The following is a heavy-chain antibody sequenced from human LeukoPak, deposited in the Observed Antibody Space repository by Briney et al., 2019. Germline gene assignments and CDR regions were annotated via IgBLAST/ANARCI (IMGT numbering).Heavy chain of an antibody. V-gene: IGHV3-33*07. CDR1: GFTFSSYG. CDR2: IWPDGSNQ. Sequence: PGGSLRLSCAASGFTFSSYGMYWVRQAPGKGLEWVAIIWPDGSNQYCADSVKGRFTISRDNSRNTVYLQMNSLRAEDTAVYYCARSNGGVPIGGGHSSGWADYWGQGTLVTVSS. J-gene: IGHJ4*02. CDR3: ARSNGGVPIGGGHSSGWADY. D-gene: IGHD6-25*01.